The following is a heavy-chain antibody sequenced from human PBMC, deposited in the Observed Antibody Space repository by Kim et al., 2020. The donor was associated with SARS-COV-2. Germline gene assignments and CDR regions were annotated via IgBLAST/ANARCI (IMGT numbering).Heavy chain of an antibody. CDR2: T. Sequence: TRYSPSFQGQVTISADKSISTGYLQWSSLKASDTAMYYCAAGGSYQVFDYWGQGTLVTVSS. J-gene: IGHJ4*02. V-gene: IGHV5-51*01. D-gene: IGHD1-26*01. CDR3: AAGGSYQVFDY.